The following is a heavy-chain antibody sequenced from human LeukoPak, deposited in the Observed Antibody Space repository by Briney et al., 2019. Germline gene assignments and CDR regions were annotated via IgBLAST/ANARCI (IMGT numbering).Heavy chain of an antibody. CDR2: ISDSGGTT. Sequence: GGSLRLSCAASGFTFRNYSMNWVRQAPGKGLEWVSGISDSGGTTDYADSVKGRFAISRDNSNNTLYLQMNSLRAEDTAVYYCAKARSGSSSSYYNYWGQGTLVTVSS. CDR3: AKARSGSSSSYYNY. J-gene: IGHJ4*02. V-gene: IGHV3-23*01. D-gene: IGHD2-2*01. CDR1: GFTFRNYS.